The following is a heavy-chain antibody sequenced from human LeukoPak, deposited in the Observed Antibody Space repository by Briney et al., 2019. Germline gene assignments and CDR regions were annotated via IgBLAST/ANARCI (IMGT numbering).Heavy chain of an antibody. CDR3: ARYIPSCGGNCNDGFDI. V-gene: IGHV3-13*01. Sequence: GGSLRLSCAASGFTFSSYDMHWVRQATGKGLEWVSAIGTAGDTYYPGSVKGRFTISRENAKNSLYLQMNSLRAEDTAAYYCARYIPSCGGNCNDGFDIWGQGTMVTVSS. CDR2: IGTAGDT. J-gene: IGHJ3*02. D-gene: IGHD2-21*01. CDR1: GFTFSSYD.